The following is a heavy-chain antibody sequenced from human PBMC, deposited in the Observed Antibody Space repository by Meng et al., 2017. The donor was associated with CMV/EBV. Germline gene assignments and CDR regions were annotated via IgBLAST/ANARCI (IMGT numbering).Heavy chain of an antibody. CDR1: GFTFSSYA. CDR2: IYSGGSST. V-gene: IGHV3-23*03. J-gene: IGHJ4*02. D-gene: IGHD3-16*01. Sequence: GKSLKISCAASGFTFSSYAMSWVRQAPGKGLEWVSVIYSGGSSTYYADSVKGRFTISRDNSKNTLYLQMNSLRAEDTAVYYCARGGYWGQGTLVTVSS. CDR3: ARGGY.